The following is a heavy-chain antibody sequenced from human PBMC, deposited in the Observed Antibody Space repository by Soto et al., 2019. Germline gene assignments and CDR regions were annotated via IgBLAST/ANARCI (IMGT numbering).Heavy chain of an antibody. CDR1: GFTFSSYA. Sequence: QVQLVESGGGVVQPGRSLRLSCAASGFTFSSYAMHWVRQAPGKGLEWVAVISYDGSNKYYADSVKGRFTISRDNSKNTLYLQMNSLRAEDTAVYYCARDGEPLGWGNYWMDVWGRGTTVTVSS. D-gene: IGHD6-13*01. CDR2: ISYDGSNK. V-gene: IGHV3-30-3*01. J-gene: IGHJ6*02. CDR3: ARDGEPLGWGNYWMDV.